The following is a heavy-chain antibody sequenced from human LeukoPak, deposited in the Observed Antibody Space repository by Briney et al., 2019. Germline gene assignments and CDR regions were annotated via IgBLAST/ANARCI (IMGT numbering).Heavy chain of an antibody. Sequence: SETLSLTCTVSGGSISSSSYYWGWIRQPPGKGLEWIGSIYYSGSTYYNPSLKSRVTISVDTSKNQFSLKLSPVTAADTAVYYCARDGVTIFGVVIIDPFAWFDPWGQGTLVTVSS. CDR3: ARDGVTIFGVVIIDPFAWFDP. J-gene: IGHJ5*02. V-gene: IGHV4-39*07. CDR2: IYYSGST. CDR1: GGSISSSSYY. D-gene: IGHD3-3*01.